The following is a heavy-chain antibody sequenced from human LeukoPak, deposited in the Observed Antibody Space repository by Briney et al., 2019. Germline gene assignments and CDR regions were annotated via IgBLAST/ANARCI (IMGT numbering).Heavy chain of an antibody. J-gene: IGHJ4*02. Sequence: GGSLRLSCAASGFTFSSYAMSWVRQAPGKGLXXXXAISGSGGSTYYADSVKGRFTISRDNSKNTLYLQMNSLRAEDTAVYYCAKGRKRFGEISFDYWGQGTLVTVSS. V-gene: IGHV3-23*01. CDR3: AKGRKRFGEISFDY. CDR2: ISGSGGST. CDR1: GFTFSSYA. D-gene: IGHD3-10*01.